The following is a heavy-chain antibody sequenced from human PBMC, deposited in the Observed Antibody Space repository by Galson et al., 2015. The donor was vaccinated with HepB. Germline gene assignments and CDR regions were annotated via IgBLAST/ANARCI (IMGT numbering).Heavy chain of an antibody. J-gene: IGHJ6*02. D-gene: IGHD4-17*01. V-gene: IGHV4-59*01. CDR2: IYYSGST. Sequence: ETLSLTCTVSGGSISSYYWSWIRQPPGKGLEWIGYIYYSGSTNYNPSLKSRVTISVDTSKNQFSLKPSSVTTADTAVYYCARDHTVTTHYGMDVWGQGTTVTVSS. CDR3: ARDHTVTTHYGMDV. CDR1: GGSISSYY.